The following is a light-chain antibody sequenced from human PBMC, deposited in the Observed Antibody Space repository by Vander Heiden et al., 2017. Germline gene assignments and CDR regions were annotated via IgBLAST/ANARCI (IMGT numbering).Light chain of an antibody. V-gene: IGLV1-44*01. CDR3: GEEYDTGHCWV. J-gene: IGLJ3*02. CDR1: SSNIGSNT. CDR2: SNN. Sequence: RVTISCSGSSSNIGSNTVNWYQQLPGTAPKLLIYSNNQRPSGVPDRFSGSKTGTYACPARSWSQDVVVSGYQSGEEYDTGHCWVFGGGTKLTVL.